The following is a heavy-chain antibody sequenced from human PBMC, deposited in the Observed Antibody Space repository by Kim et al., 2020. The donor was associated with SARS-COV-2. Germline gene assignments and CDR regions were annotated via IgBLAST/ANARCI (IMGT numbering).Heavy chain of an antibody. CDR2: IYYGGSA. D-gene: IGHD5-18*01. CDR3: VEHHGYNYGYVSY. V-gene: IGHV4-39*01. J-gene: IGHJ4*02. CDR1: GGSISRRSSY. Sequence: SETLSLTCTVSGGSISRRSSYRGWIRQPPGKGLEWIGSIYYGGSAYYNPSLKSRVAISVDTSKNQFSLKLNSVTATDTAVYYCVEHHGYNYGYVSYWGQG.